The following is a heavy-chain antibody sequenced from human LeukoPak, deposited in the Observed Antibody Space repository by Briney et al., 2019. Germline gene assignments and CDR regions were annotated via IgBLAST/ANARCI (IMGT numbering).Heavy chain of an antibody. J-gene: IGHJ6*03. Sequence: SETLSLTCTVSGGSISSYYWSWIRQPPGKGLEWIGYIYYSGSTNYNPSLKSRVTISVDTSKNKFSLKLSSVTAADTAVYYCARAGRVSYYYYMDVWGKGTRSPSP. CDR3: ARAGRVSYYYYMDV. CDR1: GGSISSYY. V-gene: IGHV4-59*08. D-gene: IGHD3-10*01. CDR2: IYYSGST.